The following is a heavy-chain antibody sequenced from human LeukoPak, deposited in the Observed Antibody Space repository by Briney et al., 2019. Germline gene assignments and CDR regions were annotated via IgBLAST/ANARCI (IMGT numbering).Heavy chain of an antibody. D-gene: IGHD3-22*01. V-gene: IGHV1-24*01. J-gene: IGHJ4*02. CDR1: GYTLTELS. CDR3: ATAYYYDSSGYYPLGY. CDR2: FDPEDGET. Sequence: WASVKVSCKVSGYTLTELSMHWVRQAPGKGLEWMGGFDPEDGETIYAQKFQGRVTMTEDTSTDTAYMELSSLRSEDTAVYYCATAYYYDSSGYYPLGYWGQGTLVTVSS.